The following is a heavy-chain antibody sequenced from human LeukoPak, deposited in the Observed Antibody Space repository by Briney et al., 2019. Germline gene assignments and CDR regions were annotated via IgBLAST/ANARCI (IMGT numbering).Heavy chain of an antibody. CDR3: ARRVARSGIYAFDI. D-gene: IGHD2-15*01. Sequence: SETLSLTCNVSGDSISTYYWSWIRQPPGKGLEGIGYVYYTGGTNYNPSLKSRVTMSVDTSKIQFSLKLSSVTAADTAVYYCARRVARSGIYAFDIWGQGTMVTVSS. CDR2: VYYTGGT. CDR1: GDSISTYY. J-gene: IGHJ3*02. V-gene: IGHV4-59*01.